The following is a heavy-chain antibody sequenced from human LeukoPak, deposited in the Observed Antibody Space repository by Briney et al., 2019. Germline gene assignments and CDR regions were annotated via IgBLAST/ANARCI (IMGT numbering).Heavy chain of an antibody. D-gene: IGHD3-22*01. V-gene: IGHV4-30-4*01. J-gene: IGHJ5*02. CDR3: ARPYYYDSRIDP. CDR2: MYYSGST. Sequence: SETLSLTCTVSGGSISSGDYYWSWIRQPPGKGLEWIGYMYYSGSTYYNPSLKSRVTISVDTSKNQFSLKLTSVTAADTAVYYCARPYYYDSRIDPWGQGTLVTVSS. CDR1: GGSISSGDYY.